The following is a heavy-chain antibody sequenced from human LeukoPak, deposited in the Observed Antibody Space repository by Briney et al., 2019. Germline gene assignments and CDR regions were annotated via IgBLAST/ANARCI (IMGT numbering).Heavy chain of an antibody. CDR2: INHSGST. CDR3: AKTDTVTTRREGYYYYGMDV. D-gene: IGHD4-17*01. CDR1: GRSFSGYY. Sequence: PSETLSLTCTVYGRSFSGYYWSWIRQPPGKGLEWIGEINHSGSTNYNPSLKSRVTISVDTSKNQFSLKLSSVTAADTAVYYCAKTDTVTTRREGYYYYGMDVWGQGTTVTVSS. J-gene: IGHJ6*02. V-gene: IGHV4-34*01.